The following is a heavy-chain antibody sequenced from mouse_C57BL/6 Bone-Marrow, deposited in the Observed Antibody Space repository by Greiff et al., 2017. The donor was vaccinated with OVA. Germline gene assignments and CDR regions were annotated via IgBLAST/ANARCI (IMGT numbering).Heavy chain of an antibody. CDR1: GFNIKDDY. J-gene: IGHJ3*01. Sequence: VQLQQSGAELVRPGASVKLSCTASGFNIKDDYMHWVKQRPEQGLEWIGWIDPENGDPEYASKFQGKATLPADTSSNTAYLQLSSLTSRNTAVYYCTTTVPWFAYWGQGTLVTVSA. V-gene: IGHV14-4*01. CDR3: TTTVPWFAY. CDR2: IDPENGDP.